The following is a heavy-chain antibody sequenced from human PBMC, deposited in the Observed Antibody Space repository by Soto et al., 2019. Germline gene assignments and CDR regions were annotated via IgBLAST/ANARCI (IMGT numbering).Heavy chain of an antibody. D-gene: IGHD5-12*01. Sequence: ASVKVSCKASGYTFTGYYMHWVRQAPGQGLEWMGWINPNSGGTNYAQKFQGRVTMTRDASISTAYMELSRLRSDDTAVYYCARDRGIVATMFDPGPAFWGQGTLVTVSS. CDR1: GYTFTGYY. J-gene: IGHJ4*02. V-gene: IGHV1-2*02. CDR3: ARDRGIVATMFDPGPAF. CDR2: INPNSGGT.